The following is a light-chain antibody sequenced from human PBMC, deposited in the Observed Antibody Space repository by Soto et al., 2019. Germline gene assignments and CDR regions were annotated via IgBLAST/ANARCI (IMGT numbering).Light chain of an antibody. J-gene: IGLJ1*01. Sequence: QSGQPQPRSVSVAPGQSVSISCTGTSSDVGRYSYVSWYQQHPGKAPKLMIYDVSERPSGVPDRFSGSKSGNTASLTISGPQAEAEADYYCCSYAGTYPGAFGTGTKSPS. CDR1: SSDVGRYSY. CDR2: DVS. CDR3: CSYAGTYPGA. V-gene: IGLV2-11*01.